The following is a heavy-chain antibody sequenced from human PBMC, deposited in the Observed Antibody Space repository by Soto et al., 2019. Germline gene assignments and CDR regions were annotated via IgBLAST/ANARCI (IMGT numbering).Heavy chain of an antibody. J-gene: IGHJ3*02. CDR3: ARVKIAKAMVRGVGDAFDI. CDR1: GGSISSYY. CDR2: IYTSGST. D-gene: IGHD3-10*01. V-gene: IGHV4-4*07. Sequence: KTSETLSLTXTVSGGSISSYYWSWIRQPAGKGLEWIGRIYTSGSTNYNPPLKSRVTMSVDTSKNQFSLKLSSVTAADTAVYYCARVKIAKAMVRGVGDAFDIWGQGTMVTVSS.